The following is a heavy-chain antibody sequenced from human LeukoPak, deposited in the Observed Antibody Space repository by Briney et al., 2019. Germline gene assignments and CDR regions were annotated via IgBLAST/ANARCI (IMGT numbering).Heavy chain of an antibody. CDR2: INPSGGST. J-gene: IGHJ4*02. CDR1: GYTFTSYY. V-gene: IGHV1-46*01. CDR3: AKGGRVVPAAMGDYFDY. D-gene: IGHD2-2*01. Sequence: ASVKVSCKASGYTFTSYYMHWVRQAPGQGLEWMGIINPSGGSTSYAQKFQGRVTMTRDTSTSTVYMELSSLRSEDTAVYYCAKGGRVVPAAMGDYFDYWGQGTLVTVSS.